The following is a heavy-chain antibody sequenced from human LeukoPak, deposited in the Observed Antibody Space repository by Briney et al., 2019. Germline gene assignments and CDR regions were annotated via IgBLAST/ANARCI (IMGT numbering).Heavy chain of an antibody. CDR3: ARDVGTVTTFPVY. Sequence: GGSLRLSCAASGFTFDDYAMHWVRQAPGKGLEWVSGISWNSGSIGYADSVKGRFTISRDNAKNSLYLQMNSLRAEDTALYYCARDVGTVTTFPVYWGQGTLVTVSS. CDR2: ISWNSGSI. V-gene: IGHV3-9*01. CDR1: GFTFDDYA. J-gene: IGHJ4*02. D-gene: IGHD4-17*01.